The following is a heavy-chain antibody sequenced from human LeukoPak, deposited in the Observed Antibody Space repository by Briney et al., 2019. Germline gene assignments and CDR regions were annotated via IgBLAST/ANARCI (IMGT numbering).Heavy chain of an antibody. CDR3: ASNPGYSSSWEEYYFDY. J-gene: IGHJ4*02. CDR2: ISYDGSNK. CDR1: GFTFSSYT. V-gene: IGHV3-30-3*01. Sequence: GGSLRLSCAASGFTFSSYTINWVRQAPGKGLEWVAVISYDGSNKYYADSVKGRFTISRDNSKNTLYLQMNSLRAEDTAVYYCASNPGYSSSWEEYYFDYWGQGTLVTVSS. D-gene: IGHD6-13*01.